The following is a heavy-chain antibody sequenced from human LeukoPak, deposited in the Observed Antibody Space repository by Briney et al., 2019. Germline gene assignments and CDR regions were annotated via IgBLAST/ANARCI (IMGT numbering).Heavy chain of an antibody. Sequence: SETLSLTCTVSGGSISSSSYYWGWIRQPPGKGLEWIGSIYYSGSTYYNPSLKSRVTISVDTSKNQFSLQLNSVTPEDTAVYYCARDRQQQLAEVGMDVWGQGTTVTVSS. D-gene: IGHD6-13*01. V-gene: IGHV4-39*07. J-gene: IGHJ6*02. CDR3: ARDRQQQLAEVGMDV. CDR2: IYYSGST. CDR1: GGSISSSSYY.